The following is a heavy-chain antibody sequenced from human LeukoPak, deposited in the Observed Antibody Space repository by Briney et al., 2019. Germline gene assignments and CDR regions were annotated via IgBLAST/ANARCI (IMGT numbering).Heavy chain of an antibody. J-gene: IGHJ4*02. D-gene: IGHD3-22*01. CDR2: INPNAGGT. CDR3: SSGYSTVPF. V-gene: IGHV1-2*02. CDR1: GYTFTVYY. Sequence: ASVKVSCTASGYTFTVYYIHWVRQAPGQGHESMGWINPNAGGTSYAQKFQGRVTMTRDTSISTAYMELSRLTSDDTAVYYCSSGYSTVPFWGQGTLVTVSS.